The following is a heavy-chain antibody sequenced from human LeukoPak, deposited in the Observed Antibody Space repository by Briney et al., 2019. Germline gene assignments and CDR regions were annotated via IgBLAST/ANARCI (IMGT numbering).Heavy chain of an antibody. CDR1: GGSISSYY. Sequence: SETLSLTCTVSGGSISSYYWSWIRQPPGKGLEWIGYIYHSGSTYYNPSLKSRVTISVDRSKNQFSLKLSSVTAADTAVYYCARGSVAGTPWRYWGQGTLVTVSS. J-gene: IGHJ4*02. CDR3: ARGSVAGTPWRY. CDR2: IYHSGST. D-gene: IGHD6-19*01. V-gene: IGHV4-59*12.